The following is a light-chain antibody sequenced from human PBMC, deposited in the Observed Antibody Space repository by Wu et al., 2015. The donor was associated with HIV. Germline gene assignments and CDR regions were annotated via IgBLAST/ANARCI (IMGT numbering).Light chain of an antibody. CDR2: GAS. V-gene: IGKV3-15*01. CDR3: QQYNNWPRT. J-gene: IGKJ1*01. Sequence: EIVMTQSPATLSVSPGERATLSCRASQSVSSNLAWYQQKPGQAPRLLIYGASTRATGIPARFSGSGSGTEFTLTISSLQSEDFAVYYCQQYNNWPRTFGQGDQGRKSN. CDR1: QSVSSN.